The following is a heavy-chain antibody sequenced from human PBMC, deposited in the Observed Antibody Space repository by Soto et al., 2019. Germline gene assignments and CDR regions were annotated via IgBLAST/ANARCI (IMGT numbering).Heavy chain of an antibody. V-gene: IGHV4-59*01. Sequence: WETLSLTCTVSGGSISSYYWSWVRQPPGKGLEWIGYIYYSGSTNYNPSLKSRVTISVDTSKNQFSLKLSSVPAADTAVYYCARGRLTIFENWSDPWGQGTLVTVSS. CDR1: GGSISSYY. CDR2: IYYSGST. D-gene: IGHD3-3*01. J-gene: IGHJ5*02. CDR3: ARGRLTIFENWSDP.